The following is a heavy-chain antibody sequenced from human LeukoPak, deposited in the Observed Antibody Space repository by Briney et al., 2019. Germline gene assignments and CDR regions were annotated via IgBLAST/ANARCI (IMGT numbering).Heavy chain of an antibody. V-gene: IGHV4-39*01. Sequence: PSETLSLTCTVSGGSISSSGYYWGWIRQPPGKGLEWIGSIYYSGSTYYNPSLKSRVTISVDTSKNQFSLKLSSVTAADTAVYYCARGRWELLPFDYWGQGTLVTVSS. CDR3: ARGRWELLPFDY. J-gene: IGHJ4*02. D-gene: IGHD1-26*01. CDR2: IYYSGST. CDR1: GGSISSSGYY.